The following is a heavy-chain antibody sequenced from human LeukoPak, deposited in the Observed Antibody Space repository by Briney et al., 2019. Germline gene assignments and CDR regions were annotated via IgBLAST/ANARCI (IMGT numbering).Heavy chain of an antibody. J-gene: IGHJ3*01. CDR1: GGSISSSY. V-gene: IGHV4-59*01. Sequence: SETLSLTCTVSGGSISSSYWTWIRQPPGKGLEWIGNSGSTRYNPSLKSRVTIFLDMSKNQISLELHSLTATDTAVYYCARGGAAPGAFDVWGQGTVVTASS. CDR2: NSGST. D-gene: IGHD2-15*01. CDR3: ARGGAAPGAFDV.